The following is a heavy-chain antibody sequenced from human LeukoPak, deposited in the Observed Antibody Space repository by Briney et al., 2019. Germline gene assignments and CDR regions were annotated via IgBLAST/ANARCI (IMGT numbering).Heavy chain of an antibody. J-gene: IGHJ6*03. D-gene: IGHD3-10*01. CDR2: IVVGSGNT. CDR1: GFTFTSSA. CDR3: AAWFVELPEHYYYYYMDV. Sequence: GASVKVSCKASGFTFTSSAMQWVRQARGQRLEWMGWIVVGSGNTNYAQKFQERVTITRDMSTSTAYMELSSLRSEDTAVYYCAAWFVELPEHYYYYYMDVWGKGTTVTVSS. V-gene: IGHV1-58*02.